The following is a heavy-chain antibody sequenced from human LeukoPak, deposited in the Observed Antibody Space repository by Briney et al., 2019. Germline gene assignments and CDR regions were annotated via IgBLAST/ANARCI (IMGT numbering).Heavy chain of an antibody. D-gene: IGHD6-19*01. J-gene: IGHJ5*02. CDR2: ISYDGSNK. V-gene: IGHV3-30*18. CDR3: AKALYSSGWS. CDR1: GFTFSSYA. Sequence: GGSLRLSCAASGFTFSSYAMSWVRQAPGKGLEWVAVISYDGSNKYYADSVKGRFTISRDNSKNTLYLQMNSLGAEDTAVYYCAKALYSSGWSWGQGTLVTVSS.